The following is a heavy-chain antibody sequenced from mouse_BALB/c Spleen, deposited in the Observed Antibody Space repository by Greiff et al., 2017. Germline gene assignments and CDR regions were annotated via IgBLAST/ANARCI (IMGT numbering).Heavy chain of an antibody. D-gene: IGHD1-1*01. CDR2: INPGSGGT. J-gene: IGHJ4*01. CDR1: GYAFTNYL. CDR3: ARSGSSYSYAMDY. V-gene: IGHV1-54*01. Sequence: QVQLKESGAELVRPGTSVKVSCKASGYAFTNYLIEWVKQRPGQGLEWIGVINPGSGGTNYNEKFKGKATLTADKSSSTAYMQLSSLTSDDSAVYFCARSGSSYSYAMDYWGQGTSVTVSS.